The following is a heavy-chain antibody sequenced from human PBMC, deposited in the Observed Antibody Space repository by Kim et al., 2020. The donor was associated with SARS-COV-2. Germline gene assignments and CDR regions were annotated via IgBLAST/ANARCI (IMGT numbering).Heavy chain of an antibody. D-gene: IGHD3-10*01. V-gene: IGHV4-39*01. CDR3: ANMVRGSYYYYGMDV. Sequence: SETLSLTCTVSGGSISSSSYYWGWIRQPPGKGLEWIGSIYYSGSTYYNPSLKSRVTISVDTSKNQFSLKLSSVTAADTAVYYCANMVRGSYYYYGMDVWGQGTTVTVSS. CDR2: IYYSGST. CDR1: GGSISSSSYY. J-gene: IGHJ6*02.